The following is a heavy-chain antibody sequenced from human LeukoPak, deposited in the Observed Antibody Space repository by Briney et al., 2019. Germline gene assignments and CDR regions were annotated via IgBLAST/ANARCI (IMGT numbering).Heavy chain of an antibody. Sequence: GGPLRLSCAASGFTFSTYAMSWVRQAPGKGLEWVSAISGSGSSTYYADSVKGRFTISRDNSKNTLYLQMNSLRAEDTAVYYCAKERSMSSSTLLVGDYWGQGILVTVSS. CDR3: AKERSMSSSTLLVGDY. D-gene: IGHD2-2*01. CDR2: ISGSGSST. V-gene: IGHV3-23*01. J-gene: IGHJ4*02. CDR1: GFTFSTYA.